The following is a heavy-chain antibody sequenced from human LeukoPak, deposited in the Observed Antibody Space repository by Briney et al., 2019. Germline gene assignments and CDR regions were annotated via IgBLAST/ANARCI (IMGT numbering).Heavy chain of an antibody. V-gene: IGHV4-61*02. CDR1: GGSISSGSYY. CDR2: IYTSGST. D-gene: IGHD3-22*01. Sequence: SETLSLTCTVSGGSISSGSYYWGWIRQPAGKGLEWIGRIYTSGSTNYNPSLKSRVTISVDTSKNQFSLKLSSVTAADTAVYYCARGPYYYDSSVAFDIWGQGTMVTVSS. J-gene: IGHJ3*02. CDR3: ARGPYYYDSSVAFDI.